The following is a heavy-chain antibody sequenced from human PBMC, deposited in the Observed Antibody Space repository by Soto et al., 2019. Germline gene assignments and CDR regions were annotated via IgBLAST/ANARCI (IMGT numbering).Heavy chain of an antibody. CDR2: ISPYNGNT. D-gene: IGHD6-25*01. V-gene: IGHV1-18*01. CDR3: ARRAAAKDYYYHGMDV. J-gene: IGHJ6*02. CDR1: GYTFTSYG. Sequence: ASVKVSCKTSGYTFTSYGISWVRQAPGQGLEWMGWISPYNGNTNYAQKLQGRVTMTTDTSTSTAYMELRSLRSDDTAMYYCARRAAAKDYYYHGMDVWGQGTTVTVSS.